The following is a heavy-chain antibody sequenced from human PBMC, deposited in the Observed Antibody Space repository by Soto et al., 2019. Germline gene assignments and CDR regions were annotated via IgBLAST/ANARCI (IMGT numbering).Heavy chain of an antibody. V-gene: IGHV3-49*03. J-gene: IGHJ6*02. CDR1: GFTFGDYA. Sequence: GGSLRLSCTASGFTFGDYAMSWFRQAPGKGLEWVGFIRSKAYGGTTEYAASVKGRFTISRDDSISTAYLQWSTLKASDTATYYCATSYGDSYYYYYGMDVWGQGTTVTVSS. CDR3: ATSYGDSYYYYYGMDV. CDR2: IRSKAYGGTT. D-gene: IGHD4-17*01.